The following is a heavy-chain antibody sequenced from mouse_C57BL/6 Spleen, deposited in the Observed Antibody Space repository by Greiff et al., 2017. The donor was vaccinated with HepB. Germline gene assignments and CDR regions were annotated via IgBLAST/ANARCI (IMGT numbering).Heavy chain of an antibody. V-gene: IGHV1-26*01. CDR1: GYTFTDYY. CDR2: INPNNGGT. Sequence: VQLQQSGPELVKPGASVKISCKASGYTFTDYYMNWVKQSHGKSLEWIGDINPNNGGTSYNQKFKGKATLTVDKSSSTAYMELRSLTSEDSAVYYCARDYGSSGGDYWGQGTSVTVSS. J-gene: IGHJ4*01. CDR3: ARDYGSSGGDY. D-gene: IGHD1-1*01.